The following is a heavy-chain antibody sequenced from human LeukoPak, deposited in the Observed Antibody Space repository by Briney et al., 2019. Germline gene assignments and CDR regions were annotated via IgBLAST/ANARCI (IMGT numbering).Heavy chain of an antibody. CDR3: ARDTSSGANLQFDY. CDR2: ISSSGSTI. D-gene: IGHD5-24*01. CDR1: GFTFSSYE. Sequence: PGGSLRLSCAASGFTFSSYEMNWVRQAPGEGLEWVSYISSSGSTIYYADSVKGRFTISRDNAKNSLYLQMNSLRAEDTAVYYCARDTSSGANLQFDYWGQGTLVTVSS. V-gene: IGHV3-48*03. J-gene: IGHJ4*02.